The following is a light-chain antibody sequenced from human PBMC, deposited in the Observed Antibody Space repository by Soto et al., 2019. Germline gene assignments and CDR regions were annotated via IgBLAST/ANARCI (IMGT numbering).Light chain of an antibody. CDR1: SSNIGAGYD. CDR3: QSYDSGLSYV. Sequence: QSVLTQPPSVSGAPGQRVTIPCTGSSSNIGAGYDVHWYQQRPGTVPKLLIYGNSNRPSGVPDRVSGSKSGTSASLAITGLQAEDEADYYCQSYDSGLSYVFGTGTKVTVL. J-gene: IGLJ1*01. V-gene: IGLV1-40*01. CDR2: GNS.